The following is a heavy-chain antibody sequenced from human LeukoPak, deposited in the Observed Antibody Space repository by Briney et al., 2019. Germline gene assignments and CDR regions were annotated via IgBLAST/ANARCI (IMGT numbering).Heavy chain of an antibody. CDR2: ISSTSSYI. Sequence: PGGSLRLSCTASGFSFNSYSMNWVRQAPGKGLEWVSSISSTSSYIHYADSVKGRFTISRDNARSSLYLQMNSLRVEDTAVYYCARKGNGNYDYWGQGALVTVSS. D-gene: IGHD1-1*01. J-gene: IGHJ4*02. CDR3: ARKGNGNYDY. V-gene: IGHV3-21*01. CDR1: GFSFNSYS.